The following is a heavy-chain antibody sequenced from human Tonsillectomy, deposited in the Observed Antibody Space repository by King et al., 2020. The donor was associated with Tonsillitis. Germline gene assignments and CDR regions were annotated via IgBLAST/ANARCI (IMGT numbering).Heavy chain of an antibody. CDR3: ARHRGLGPTTYYYYGMDV. J-gene: IGHJ6*02. CDR1: GYSFTSYW. D-gene: IGHD1-1*01. V-gene: IGHV5-51*01. CDR2: IYPGDSDT. Sequence: EWQLVQSGAEVKKPGESLKISCKGSGYSFTSYWIGWVRQMPGKGLEWMGIIYPGDSDTRYSPSFQGQVTISADKSISTAYLQWSSLKASDTAMYYCARHRGLGPTTYYYYGMDVWGQGTTVTVSS.